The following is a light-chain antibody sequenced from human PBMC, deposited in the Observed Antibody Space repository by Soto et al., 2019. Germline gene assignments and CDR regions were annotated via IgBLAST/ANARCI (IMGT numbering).Light chain of an antibody. J-gene: IGKJ1*01. CDR2: GAS. Sequence: EIVMTQSPATLSVSVGERVTLSCRASQSVSNNLAWYQQKPDQAPRLLIYGASTRATGIPARFSGSGSGTEFTLTIRSLQSEDFAVYYCQQYDNWPPWTFGQGTKVEIK. CDR3: QQYDNWPPWT. CDR1: QSVSNN. V-gene: IGKV3-15*01.